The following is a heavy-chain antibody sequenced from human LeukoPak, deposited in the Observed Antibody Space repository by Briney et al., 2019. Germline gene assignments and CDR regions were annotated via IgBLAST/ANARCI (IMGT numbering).Heavy chain of an antibody. D-gene: IGHD2-15*01. CDR1: GGAISNYY. CDR2: IYYSGST. J-gene: IGHJ4*02. V-gene: IGHV4-59*08. CDR3: ARRGYCSGGSCYSFDY. Sequence: KPSETLSLTCTVSGGAISNYYWSWIRQPPGKGLEWIGDIYYSGSTNYNPSLKSRVTISVDTSKNQFSLKLSSVTAADTAVYYCARRGYCSGGSCYSFDYWGQGTLVTVSS.